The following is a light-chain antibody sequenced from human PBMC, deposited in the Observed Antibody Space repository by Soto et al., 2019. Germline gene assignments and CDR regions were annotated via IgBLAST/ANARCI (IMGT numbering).Light chain of an antibody. V-gene: IGLV4-69*01. CDR3: QTWGTGNNWV. Sequence: QLVLTQSPSASASLGASVKLTCTLSSGYSSYAISWHQQQPQKGPRYLMKLNSDGSHRKGDGIPDRFSGSSSGAERYLTISSLQSEDEADYYCQTWGTGNNWVFGGGTKLTVL. CDR1: SGYSSYA. CDR2: LNSDGSH. J-gene: IGLJ3*02.